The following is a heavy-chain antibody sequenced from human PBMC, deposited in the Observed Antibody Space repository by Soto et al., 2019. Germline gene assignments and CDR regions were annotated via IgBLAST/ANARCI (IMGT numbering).Heavy chain of an antibody. CDR3: AKDQSVQIVATCLSY. J-gene: IGHJ4*02. CDR2: ISCDGSNK. Sequence: QVQLVESGGGVVQPGRSLRLSCAASGFTFSSYGMHWVRQAPGKGLEWVAVISCDGSNKYYAASVKGRITISRDNSTTTLYLQMNSLRAEDTAVYYCAKDQSVQIVATCLSYWGQGTLVTVSS. D-gene: IGHD5-12*01. CDR1: GFTFSSYG. V-gene: IGHV3-30*18.